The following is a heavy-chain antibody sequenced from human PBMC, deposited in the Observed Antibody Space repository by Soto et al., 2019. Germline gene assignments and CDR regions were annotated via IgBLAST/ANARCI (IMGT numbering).Heavy chain of an antibody. V-gene: IGHV3-33*01. CDR3: ARDPDGSGAARSPLYYFDY. CDR2: IWYDGSNK. D-gene: IGHD6-6*01. CDR1: GFTFSSYG. J-gene: IGHJ4*02. Sequence: QVQLVESGGGVVQPGRSLRLSCAASGFTFSSYGMHWVRQAPGKGLEWVAVIWYDGSNKYYADSVKGRFTISRDNSKNTLYLQMNSLRAEDTAVYYCARDPDGSGAARSPLYYFDYWGQGTLVTVSS.